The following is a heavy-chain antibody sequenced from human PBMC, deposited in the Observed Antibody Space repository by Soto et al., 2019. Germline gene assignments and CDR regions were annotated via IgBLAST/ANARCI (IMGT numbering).Heavy chain of an antibody. CDR3: ARALDSSGPHLDY. CDR2: IYSGGST. Sequence: ESGGGLIQPGGSLRLSCAASGFTVSSNYMSWVRQAPGKGLEWVSVIYSGGSTYYADSVKGRFTISRDNSKNTLYLQMNSLRAEDTAMYYCARALDSSGPHLDYWGQGTLVTVSS. CDR1: GFTVSSNY. D-gene: IGHD3-22*01. J-gene: IGHJ4*02. V-gene: IGHV3-53*01.